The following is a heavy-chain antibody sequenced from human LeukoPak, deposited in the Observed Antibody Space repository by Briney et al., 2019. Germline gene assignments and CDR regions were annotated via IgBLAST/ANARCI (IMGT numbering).Heavy chain of an antibody. J-gene: IGHJ5*02. CDR1: GFTFSSYW. D-gene: IGHD2-2*01. CDR2: ISIRGDYT. Sequence: GGSLRLSCAASGFTFSSYWMSWVRQAPGWGLEWVSGISIRGDYTYYADSVKGRFTISRDKSYNTLYLQMNSLKAEDTAVYYCVRAAPRDCSSTSCTLFDTWGQGTLVTVSS. V-gene: IGHV3-23*01. CDR3: VRAAPRDCSSTSCTLFDT.